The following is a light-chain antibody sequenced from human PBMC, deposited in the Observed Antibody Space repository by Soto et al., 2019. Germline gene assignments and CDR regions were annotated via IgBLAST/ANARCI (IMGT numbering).Light chain of an antibody. V-gene: IGLV2-18*02. CDR1: SSDVGAYNR. CDR3: SSFTRSSTWV. CDR2: EVN. Sequence: QSALTQPPSVSGSPGQSVTISCTGTSSDVGAYNRVTWYQQSPGTAPKLMIYEVNNRPSGVPDRFSGSKSGNTAALTISGLQSEDEADYYCSSFTRSSTWVFGGGTKRTVL. J-gene: IGLJ3*02.